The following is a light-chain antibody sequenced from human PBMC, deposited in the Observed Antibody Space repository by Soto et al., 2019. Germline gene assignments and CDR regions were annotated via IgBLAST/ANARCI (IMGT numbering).Light chain of an antibody. V-gene: IGKV3-20*01. CDR1: QSVSTNY. CDR3: QQYGSSPPT. Sequence: EIVLTQSPGTLSLSPGERATLSCRASQSVSTNYLAWYQRKPGQAPRLLIYGASSRATDIPNRFSGSGSGTDFTLTITRLKAEDSAVYYCQQYGSSPPTFGQGTKVEIK. CDR2: GAS. J-gene: IGKJ1*01.